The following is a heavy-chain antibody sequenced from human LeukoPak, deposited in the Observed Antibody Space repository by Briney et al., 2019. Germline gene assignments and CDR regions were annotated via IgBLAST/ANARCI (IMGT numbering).Heavy chain of an antibody. CDR3: ARDPPGIVGYSYGKGWYFDL. CDR2: ISAYNGNT. J-gene: IGHJ2*01. V-gene: IGHV1-18*01. D-gene: IGHD5-18*01. CDR1: GYTFTSYG. Sequence: GASVKVSCKASGYTFTSYGISWVRQAPGQGLEWMGWISAYNGNTNYAQKLQGRVTMTTDTSTSTAYMELRSLRSDDTAVYYCARDPPGIVGYSYGKGWYFDLWGRGTLVTVSS.